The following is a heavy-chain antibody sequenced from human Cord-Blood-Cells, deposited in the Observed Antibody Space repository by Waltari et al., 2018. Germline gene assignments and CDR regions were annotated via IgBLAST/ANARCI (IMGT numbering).Heavy chain of an antibody. J-gene: IGHJ4*02. CDR3: AVAASFYYFDY. Sequence: QVQLQESGPGLVKPSETLSLTCAVSGYSLSSGSYWGWIRQPPGKGLEWIGSIYHSGSTYYNPSLKSRVTISVDTSKNQFSLKLSSVTAADTAVYYCAVAASFYYFDYWGQGTLVTVSS. D-gene: IGHD6-13*01. CDR2: IYHSGST. V-gene: IGHV4-38-2*01. CDR1: GYSLSSGSY.